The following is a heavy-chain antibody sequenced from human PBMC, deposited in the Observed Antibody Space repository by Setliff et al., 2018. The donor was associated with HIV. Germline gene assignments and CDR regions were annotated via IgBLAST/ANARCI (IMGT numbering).Heavy chain of an antibody. V-gene: IGHV4-59*08. CDR3: ARGGRSTVTQWAWFDP. CDR2: IDYSGST. Sequence: SETLSLTCTVSGGSISEYYWSWIRQPPGKGLEWIGYIDYSGSTNYNASLKSRLTMSIDTSKSQFSLKLSSVTAADTAVYYCARGGRSTVTQWAWFDPWGQGTLVTVSS. D-gene: IGHD4-17*01. CDR1: GGSISEYY. J-gene: IGHJ5*02.